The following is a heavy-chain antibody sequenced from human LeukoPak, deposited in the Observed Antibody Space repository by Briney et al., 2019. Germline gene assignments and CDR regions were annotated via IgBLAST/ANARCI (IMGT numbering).Heavy chain of an antibody. D-gene: IGHD2-2*01. Sequence: KSSQTLSLTCTVSGGSISSGSYYWSWIRQPAGKGLEWIGRIYTSVSTNYNPSLKSRVTISVDTSKNQFSLKLSSVTAADTAVYYCARDDIVVVPAARPPTHYGMDVWGQGTTVTVSS. CDR3: ARDDIVVVPAARPPTHYGMDV. J-gene: IGHJ6*02. CDR2: IYTSVST. CDR1: GGSISSGSYY. V-gene: IGHV4-61*02.